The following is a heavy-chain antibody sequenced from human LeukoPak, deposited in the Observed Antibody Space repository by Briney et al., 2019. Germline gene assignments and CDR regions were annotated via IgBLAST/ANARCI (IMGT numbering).Heavy chain of an antibody. D-gene: IGHD2-2*01. CDR3: ARDAKYQLLFVGAFDI. CDR2: ISYDGSNK. J-gene: IGHJ3*02. Sequence: PGGSLRLSCAASGFTFSSYAMHWVRQAPGKGLEWVAVISYDGSNKYYADSVKGRFTTSRDNSKNTLYLQMNSLRAEDTAVYYCARDAKYQLLFVGAFDIWGQGTMVTVSS. CDR1: GFTFSSYA. V-gene: IGHV3-30-3*01.